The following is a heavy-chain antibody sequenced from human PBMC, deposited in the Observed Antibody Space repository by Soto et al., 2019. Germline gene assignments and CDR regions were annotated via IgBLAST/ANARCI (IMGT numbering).Heavy chain of an antibody. V-gene: IGHV4-30-4*01. D-gene: IGHD5-18*01. J-gene: IGHJ4*02. Sequence: SETMSLTCTVSGGSVTSDEDYWTWIRQSPGKGLEWIGYISNSGSTGYNPSLKTRLSMSVDRSKNQFTLRLTSVTAADTAVYFCATESGSTYGYFDHWGQGTQVTVSS. CDR3: ATESGSTYGYFDH. CDR1: GGSVTSDEDY. CDR2: ISNSGST.